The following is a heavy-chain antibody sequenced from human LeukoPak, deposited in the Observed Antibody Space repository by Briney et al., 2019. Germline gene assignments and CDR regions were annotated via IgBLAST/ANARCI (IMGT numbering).Heavy chain of an antibody. J-gene: IGHJ4*02. CDR1: GGSISSGGYY. CDR3: ARGSTGDKSNN. Sequence: SETLSLTCTVSGGSISSGGYYWSWIRQLPGKGLEWIGYIYYSGTTSYNPSLKSRLTISLDTSENQFSLKLSSVTAADTAVYYCARGSTGDKSNNRGQGTLVTVSS. CDR2: IYYSGTT. D-gene: IGHD7-27*01. V-gene: IGHV4-31*03.